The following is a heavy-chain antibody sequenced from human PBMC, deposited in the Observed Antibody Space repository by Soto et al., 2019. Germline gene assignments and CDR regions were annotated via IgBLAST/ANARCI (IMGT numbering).Heavy chain of an antibody. CDR1: GFSLSTSGMC. D-gene: IGHD3-16*01. J-gene: IGHJ5*02. CDR2: IDWDDDK. Sequence: QTLTLTGTCSGFSLSTSGMCVSWIRQPPGKALEWLALIDWDDDKYYSTSLKTRLTISKDTSKNQVVLTMTNMDPVDTATYYCARLILGDNWFDPWGQGTLVTVSS. CDR3: ARLILGDNWFDP. V-gene: IGHV2-70*01.